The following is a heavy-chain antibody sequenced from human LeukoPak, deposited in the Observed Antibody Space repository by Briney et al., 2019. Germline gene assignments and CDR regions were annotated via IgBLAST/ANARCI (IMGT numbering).Heavy chain of an antibody. J-gene: IGHJ4*02. CDR3: ARTLDSSGYYYDY. CDR1: GGSISSGDYY. Sequence: PSETLSLTCTVPGGSISSGDYYWTWIRQPPGKGLEWIGYISYSGSTYYNPSLKSRVTISLDTSKNQFSLKLSSVTAADTAVYYCARTLDSSGYYYDYWGQGTLVTVSS. D-gene: IGHD3-22*01. CDR2: ISYSGST. V-gene: IGHV4-30-4*01.